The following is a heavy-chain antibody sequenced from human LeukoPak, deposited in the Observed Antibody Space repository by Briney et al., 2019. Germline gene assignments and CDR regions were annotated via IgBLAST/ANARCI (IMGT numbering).Heavy chain of an antibody. CDR2: ISSSGSTI. CDR1: GFTFSDYY. J-gene: IGHJ4*02. Sequence: PGGSLRLSCAASGFTFSDYYMNWVRQAPGKGLEWVSYISSSGSTIYYADSVKGRFTISRDNAKNSLYLQMNSLRAEDTAVYYCARGFIHYYDSSGYPSPPDYWGQGTLVTVSS. V-gene: IGHV3-11*04. D-gene: IGHD3-22*01. CDR3: ARGFIHYYDSSGYPSPPDY.